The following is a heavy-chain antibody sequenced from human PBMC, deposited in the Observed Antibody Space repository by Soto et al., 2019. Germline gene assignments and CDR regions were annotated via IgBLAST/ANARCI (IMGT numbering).Heavy chain of an antibody. Sequence: PSETLSLTCTVSGGSISSYYWNWIRQPPGKGLEWIGYIYYGGSTNYNPSLKSRVTISVDTSKNQFSLNLTSVTAADTGVYYCARDDSFDIWGQGTMVTVSS. V-gene: IGHV4-59*01. CDR3: ARDDSFDI. J-gene: IGHJ3*02. CDR1: GGSISSYY. CDR2: IYYGGST.